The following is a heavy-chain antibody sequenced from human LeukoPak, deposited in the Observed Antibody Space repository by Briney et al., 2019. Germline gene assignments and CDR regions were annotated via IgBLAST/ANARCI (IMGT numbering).Heavy chain of an antibody. CDR1: GESISGFY. D-gene: IGHD2-21*01. Sequence: PSETLSLTCTVSGESISGFYWTWIRQPPGKGLEWIGYIYYSGSTNYNPSLKSRVTISVDTSKNQFSLKLSSVTVADTAVYYCARGVVIAPQTFDYWGQGTLVTVSS. CDR3: ARGVVIAPQTFDY. CDR2: IYYSGST. J-gene: IGHJ4*02. V-gene: IGHV4-59*01.